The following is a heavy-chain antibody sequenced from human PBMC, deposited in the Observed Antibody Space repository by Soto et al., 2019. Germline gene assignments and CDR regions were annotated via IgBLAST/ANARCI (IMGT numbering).Heavy chain of an antibody. CDR2: ISSSSSYI. Sequence: GASLRLSCAASGFTFSSYSMNWVRQAPGKGLEWVSSISSSSSYIYYADSVKGRFTISRDNAKNSLYLQMNSLRAEDTAVYYCARGRPGIAAAGTGGDYWGQGT. CDR3: ARGRPGIAAAGTGGDY. J-gene: IGHJ4*02. D-gene: IGHD6-13*01. V-gene: IGHV3-21*01. CDR1: GFTFSSYS.